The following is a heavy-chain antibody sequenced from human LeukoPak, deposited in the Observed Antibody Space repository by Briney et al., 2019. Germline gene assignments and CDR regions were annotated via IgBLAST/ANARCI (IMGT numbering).Heavy chain of an antibody. Sequence: GASVKVSCKASGGTFSSYAISWVRQAPGQGLEWMGGIIPIFGTANYAQKFQGRVTITADESTSTAYMELSSLRSEDTAVYYCARGGPYYYDSTKTFDYWGQGTLVTVSP. J-gene: IGHJ4*02. D-gene: IGHD3-22*01. CDR1: GGTFSSYA. CDR2: IIPIFGTA. V-gene: IGHV1-69*13. CDR3: ARGGPYYYDSTKTFDY.